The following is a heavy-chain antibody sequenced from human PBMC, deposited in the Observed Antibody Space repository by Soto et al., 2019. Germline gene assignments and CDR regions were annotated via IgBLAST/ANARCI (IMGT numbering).Heavy chain of an antibody. J-gene: IGHJ6*02. CDR3: ARDDYGELVYYYYYYGMDV. D-gene: IGHD3-9*01. CDR2: ISSSGSTI. CDR1: GFTFSSYE. V-gene: IGHV3-48*03. Sequence: GGSLRLSCAASGFTFSSYEMNWVRQAPGKGLEWVSYISSSGSTIYYADSVKGRFTISRDNAKNSLYLQMNSLRAEDTAVYYCARDDYGELVYYYYYYGMDVWGQGTKVTVYS.